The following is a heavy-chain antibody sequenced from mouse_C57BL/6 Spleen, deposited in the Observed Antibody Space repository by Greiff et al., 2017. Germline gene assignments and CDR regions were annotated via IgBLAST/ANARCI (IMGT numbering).Heavy chain of an antibody. J-gene: IGHJ1*03. V-gene: IGHV5-15*01. CDR3: ARQGYYGSSYDWYFDV. Sequence: DVQLVESGGGLVQPGGSLKLSCAASGFTFSDYGMAWVRQAPRKGPEWVAFISNLAYSIYYADTVTGRFTISKENAKNTLYLEMSSLRSEDTAMYYCARQGYYGSSYDWYFDVWGTGTTVTVSS. D-gene: IGHD1-1*01. CDR2: ISNLAYSI. CDR1: GFTFSDYG.